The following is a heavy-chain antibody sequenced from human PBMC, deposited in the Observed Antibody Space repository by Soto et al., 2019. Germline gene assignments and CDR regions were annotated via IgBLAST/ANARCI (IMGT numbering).Heavy chain of an antibody. CDR1: GFTFSSYA. J-gene: IGHJ3*02. V-gene: IGHV3-23*01. D-gene: IGHD6-13*01. Sequence: GGSLRLSCAASGFTFSSYAMSWVRQAPGKGLEWVSAISGSGGSTYYADSVKGRFTISRDNSKNTLYLQMNSLRAEDTAVYYCAKDRDPIAAAGTGAFDIWGQGTMVTVSS. CDR2: ISGSGGST. CDR3: AKDRDPIAAAGTGAFDI.